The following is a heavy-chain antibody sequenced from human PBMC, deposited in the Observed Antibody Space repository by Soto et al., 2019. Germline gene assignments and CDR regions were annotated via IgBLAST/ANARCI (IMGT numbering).Heavy chain of an antibody. Sequence: VGSLRLSCAASGFTVSSNYMSWVRQAPGKGLEWVSVIYSGGSTYYADSVKGRFTISRDNSKNTLYLQMNSLRAEDTAVYYCARGVYDSSGYYYRTFDIWGQGTMVTVSS. CDR2: IYSGGST. D-gene: IGHD3-22*01. J-gene: IGHJ3*02. CDR3: ARGVYDSSGYYYRTFDI. V-gene: IGHV3-53*01. CDR1: GFTVSSNY.